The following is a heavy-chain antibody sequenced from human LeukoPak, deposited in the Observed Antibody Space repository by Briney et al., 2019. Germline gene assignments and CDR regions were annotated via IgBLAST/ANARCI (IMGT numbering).Heavy chain of an antibody. CDR3: AKGIYSSGWSYFDY. CDR1: GFSFSNSA. V-gene: IGHV3-23*01. D-gene: IGHD6-19*01. CDR2: LSGSGITT. Sequence: GGSLRLSCAASGFSFSNSAMSWVRQAPGKGLEWVSTLSGSGITTYYADSVKGRFTISRDNSKNTLYLQMNTLRAEDSALYYCAKGIYSSGWSYFDYWGHGTLVTVSS. J-gene: IGHJ4*01.